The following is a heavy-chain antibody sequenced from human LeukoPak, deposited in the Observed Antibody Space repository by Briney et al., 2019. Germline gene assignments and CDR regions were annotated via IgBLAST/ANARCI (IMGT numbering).Heavy chain of an antibody. CDR3: ARGGSFLGNYVY. Sequence: SETLSLTCTVSGGSINSGGLYGSWGRQHPGRGRELIGYIYYRGSTFYTPSLKRRVAISLDKSKNQFSLNLRSVTAADTAVYYCARGGSFLGNYVYWGQGTLVTVSS. V-gene: IGHV4-31*03. J-gene: IGHJ4*02. CDR1: GGSINSGGLY. D-gene: IGHD3-16*01. CDR2: IYYRGST.